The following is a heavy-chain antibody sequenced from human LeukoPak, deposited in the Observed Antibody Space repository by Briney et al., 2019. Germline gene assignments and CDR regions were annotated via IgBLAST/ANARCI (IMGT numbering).Heavy chain of an antibody. CDR3: ARGEVSASLYYFDF. J-gene: IGHJ4*02. CDR1: GYTFKTYG. CDR2: VSGYTGNT. Sequence: ASVKVSCKTSGYTFKTYGVSWVRQAPGHGLEWMGWVSGYTGNTNYAERFQGRVTMTIDASTNTVYMGLTNLRSDDTAVYFCARGEVSASLYYFDFWGQGTLVTVS. V-gene: IGHV1-18*01. D-gene: IGHD1-14*01.